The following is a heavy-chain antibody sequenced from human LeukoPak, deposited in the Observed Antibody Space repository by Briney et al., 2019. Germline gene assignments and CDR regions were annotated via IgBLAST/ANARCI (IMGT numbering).Heavy chain of an antibody. CDR3: ARGGSYLSAFDI. Sequence: GGSLRLSCAASGFTFSSYAMSWVRQAPGKGLEWVASIRYDGSNKYYADSVKGRFTISRDNSKNTLYLQMNSLRAEDTAVYYCARGGSYLSAFDIWGQGTMVTVSS. J-gene: IGHJ3*02. CDR1: GFTFSSYA. CDR2: IRYDGSNK. D-gene: IGHD1-26*01. V-gene: IGHV3-30*02.